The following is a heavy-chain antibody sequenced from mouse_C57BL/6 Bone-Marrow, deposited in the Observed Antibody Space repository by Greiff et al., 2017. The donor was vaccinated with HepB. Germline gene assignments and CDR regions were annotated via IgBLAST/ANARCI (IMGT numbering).Heavy chain of an antibody. Sequence: EVKLVESGGGLVKPGGSLKLSCAASGFTFSDYGMHWVRQAPEKGLEWVAYISSGSSTIYYADTVKGRFTISRDNAKNTLFLQMTSLRSEDTAMYYCARGGYYGSSYWYFDVWGTGTTVTVSS. CDR2: ISSGSSTI. V-gene: IGHV5-17*01. CDR1: GFTFSDYG. CDR3: ARGGYYGSSYWYFDV. D-gene: IGHD1-1*01. J-gene: IGHJ1*03.